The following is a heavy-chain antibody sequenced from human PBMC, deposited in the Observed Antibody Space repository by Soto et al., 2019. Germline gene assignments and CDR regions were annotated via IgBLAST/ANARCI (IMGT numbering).Heavy chain of an antibody. D-gene: IGHD2-2*01. CDR2: IIPILGIA. CDR3: AREGYCSSTSCYAPFDY. V-gene: IGHV1-69*08. J-gene: IGHJ4*02. Sequence: QVQLVQSGAEVKKPGSSVKVSCKASGGTFSSYTISWVRQAPGQGLEWMGRIIPILGIANYAQKFQGRVTITADKSTSTAYMELSSLRSEDTAVYYCAREGYCSSTSCYAPFDYWGQGPLVTVSS. CDR1: GGTFSSYT.